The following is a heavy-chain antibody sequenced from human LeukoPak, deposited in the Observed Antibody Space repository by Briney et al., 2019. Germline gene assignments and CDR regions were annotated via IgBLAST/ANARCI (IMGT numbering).Heavy chain of an antibody. D-gene: IGHD2/OR15-2a*01. J-gene: IGHJ4*02. CDR3: ARQGEGTTDY. CDR2: ITRSNYI. CDR1: GFTFSSYS. V-gene: IGHV3-21*01. Sequence: GGSLRLSCAASGFTFSSYSMNWVRQAPGKGLEWVSSITRSNYIYYADSVKGRFTIARDNPQNTLYLQMNILRADDTAIYYCARQGEGTTDYWGQGTLVTVSS.